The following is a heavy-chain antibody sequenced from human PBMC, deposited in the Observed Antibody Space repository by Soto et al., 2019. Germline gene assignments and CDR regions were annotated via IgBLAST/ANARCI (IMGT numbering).Heavy chain of an antibody. J-gene: IGHJ5*02. Sequence: SETWSVTWTGSGGSMSGYYWTVSRQPPGRGLEGIGHIYHSGSTNYNPSLKSRVTISVDSSKNEFSLKLNSVTAADAAVYYCAIRSVSWHTDWFDPRGQGTLVTVSS. D-gene: IGHD2-21*01. CDR2: IYHSGST. V-gene: IGHV4-59*08. CDR1: GGSMSGYY. CDR3: AIRSVSWHTDWFDP.